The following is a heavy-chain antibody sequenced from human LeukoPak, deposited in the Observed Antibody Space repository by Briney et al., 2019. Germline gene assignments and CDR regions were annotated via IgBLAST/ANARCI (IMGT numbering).Heavy chain of an antibody. CDR3: ARGRVRYYYDSSGYYYLRSESYFDY. V-gene: IGHV3-7*01. CDR1: GFTFSSYW. Sequence: GGSLRLSCAASGFTFSSYWMSWVRQAPGKGLEWVANIKQDGSEKYYVDSVKGRFTISRDNAKNSLYLQMNSLRAEDTAVYYCARGRVRYYYDSSGYYYLRSESYFDYWGQGTLVTVSS. D-gene: IGHD3-22*01. J-gene: IGHJ4*02. CDR2: IKQDGSEK.